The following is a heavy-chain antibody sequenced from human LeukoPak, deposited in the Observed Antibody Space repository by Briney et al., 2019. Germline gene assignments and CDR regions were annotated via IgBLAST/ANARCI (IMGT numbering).Heavy chain of an antibody. D-gene: IGHD3-9*01. J-gene: IGHJ4*02. CDR3: ARVPLRDYDILTGYYRRSTIDY. V-gene: IGHV3-23*01. Sequence: QASETLSLTCTVSGGSISSSNWWSWVRQPPGKGLEWVSVISSSGHSTHYADSVKGRFTISRDNSKNTVYLQMNSLRAEDTAVYYCARVPLRDYDILTGYYRRSTIDYWGQGTLVTVSS. CDR2: ISSSGHST. CDR1: GGSISSSN.